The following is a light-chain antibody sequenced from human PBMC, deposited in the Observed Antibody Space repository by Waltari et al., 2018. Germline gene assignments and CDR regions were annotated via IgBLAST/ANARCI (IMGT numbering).Light chain of an antibody. CDR1: TPNIGAAHE. CDR3: QSFDTSLSDGVV. V-gene: IGLV1-40*03. CDR2: GYN. Sequence: QSILTQPPSVSGAPGQRVTISCPGNTPNIGAAHEVHWYQDFPGRGPKLLSYGYNHRPSGVPDRFSGAMSGASASLTITGLQAEDEADYYCQSFDTSLSDGVVFGGGTKV. J-gene: IGLJ2*01.